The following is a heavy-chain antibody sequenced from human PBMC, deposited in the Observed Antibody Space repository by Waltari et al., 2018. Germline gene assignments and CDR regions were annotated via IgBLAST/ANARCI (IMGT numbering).Heavy chain of an antibody. D-gene: IGHD3-22*01. CDR3: AHMRDSSGYNYWYFDL. CDR1: GFSLSTSGVG. CDR2: IYWNDDK. J-gene: IGHJ2*01. Sequence: QITLKESGPTLVKPTQTLTLTCTFSGFSLSTSGVGVGWIRQPPGKALEWLALIYWNDDKRYSPSLKSRLTITKDTSKNQVVLTMTNMDPVDTATYYCAHMRDSSGYNYWYFDLWGRGTLVTVSS. V-gene: IGHV2-5*01.